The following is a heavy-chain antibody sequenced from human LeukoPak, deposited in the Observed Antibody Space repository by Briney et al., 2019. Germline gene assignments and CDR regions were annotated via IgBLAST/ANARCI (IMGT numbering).Heavy chain of an antibody. D-gene: IGHD2-2*01. CDR2: IKQDGSEK. Sequence: PGGSLRLSCAASGFTLSSYWMIWVRQAPGKGLEWVANIKQDGSEKYYVDSVKGRFTISRDNAKNSLYLQMSSLRAEDTAVYYCAREGSSTSPDDYGMDVWGQGTTVTVSS. V-gene: IGHV3-7*01. CDR1: GFTLSSYW. J-gene: IGHJ6*02. CDR3: AREGSSTSPDDYGMDV.